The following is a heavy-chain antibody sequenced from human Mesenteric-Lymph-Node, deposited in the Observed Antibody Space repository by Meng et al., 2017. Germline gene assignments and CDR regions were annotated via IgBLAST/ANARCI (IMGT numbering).Heavy chain of an antibody. V-gene: IGHV3-48*03. CDR1: GFTFSGDG. Sequence: GESLKISCAASGFTFSGDGMNWVRQAPGKGLEWISYISGSGSSIFYADSVKGRFTISRDNAKNSLYLQMNSLRAEDTAVYYCTRAYSSSSYWGQGTLVTVSS. J-gene: IGHJ4*02. CDR2: ISGSGSSI. CDR3: TRAYSSSSY. D-gene: IGHD6-6*01.